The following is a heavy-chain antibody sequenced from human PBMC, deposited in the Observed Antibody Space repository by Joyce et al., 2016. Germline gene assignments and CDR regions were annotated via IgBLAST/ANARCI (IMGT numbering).Heavy chain of an antibody. CDR2: IAYDGTKK. CDR3: ARDALEESTWSNY. J-gene: IGHJ4*02. D-gene: IGHD2-2*01. V-gene: IGHV3-30*03. CDR1: GFTFSSYG. Sequence: QVQLVESGGGVVQPGRSLRLSCAASGFTFSSYGMHWVRQAPGKGLELVAVIAYDGTKKYYVDSVKGRFIISRDNSKNPLYLQMNSLRPEDTAVYYCARDALEESTWSNYWGQGTLVTVSS.